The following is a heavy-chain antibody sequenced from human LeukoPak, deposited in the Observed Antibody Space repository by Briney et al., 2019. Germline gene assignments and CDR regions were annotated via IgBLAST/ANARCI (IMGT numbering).Heavy chain of an antibody. J-gene: IGHJ4*02. V-gene: IGHV1-2*02. D-gene: IGHD5-12*01. Sequence: ASVKVSCKASGYTFTGYYMHWVRQAPGKGLEWMGWINHKSGGTNYAQKFQGRVTMNRDTSISTAYMELSRLRSDDTAVYYCARNRVYSGYDPVGDFDYWGQGTLVTVSS. CDR2: INHKSGGT. CDR3: ARNRVYSGYDPVGDFDY. CDR1: GYTFTGYY.